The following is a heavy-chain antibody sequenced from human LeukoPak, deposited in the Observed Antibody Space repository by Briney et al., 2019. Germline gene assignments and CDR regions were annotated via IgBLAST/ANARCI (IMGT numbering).Heavy chain of an antibody. D-gene: IGHD5-12*01. V-gene: IGHV4-34*01. J-gene: IGHJ4*02. Sequence: SETLSLTCTVYNGSFSGYYWRWFRQPPAKGLEWIGEIHRNGNTKYNPSLKSRVTISGDTSENQFSLKLNSVTAADTAVYYCVVDRTYGGPLWGRGTLVTVSS. CDR2: IHRNGNT. CDR1: NGSFSGYY. CDR3: VVDRTYGGPL.